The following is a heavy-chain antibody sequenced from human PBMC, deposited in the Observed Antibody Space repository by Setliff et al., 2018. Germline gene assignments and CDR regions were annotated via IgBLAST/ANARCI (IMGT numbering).Heavy chain of an antibody. CDR2: INSDGSST. CDR3: VRDIGYRYGKGDY. V-gene: IGHV3-74*01. D-gene: IGHD5-18*01. CDR1: GLTFNNYA. Sequence: GGSLRLSCAASGLTFNNYAMSWIRQAPGKGLVWVSRINSDGSSTSYADSVKGRFTVSRDNSKNTLYLQMDRLRAEDTATYFCVRDIGYRYGKGDYWGQGTLVTVSS. J-gene: IGHJ4*02.